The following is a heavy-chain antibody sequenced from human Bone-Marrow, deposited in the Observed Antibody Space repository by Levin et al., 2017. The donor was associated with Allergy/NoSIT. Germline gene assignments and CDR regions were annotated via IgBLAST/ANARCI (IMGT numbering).Heavy chain of an antibody. V-gene: IGHV3-64D*06. D-gene: IGHD2-2*01. J-gene: IGHJ4*02. CDR3: VKDEYCSGTSRYGGGTFDY. Sequence: GGSLRLSCSASGFIFSSYAMHWVRQAPGKGLQYVSAISSNGGSTYYADSVRGRFSISRDNSKNTLYLQMSSLRAEDTSVYYCVKDEYCSGTSRYGGGTFDYWGQGTLVTVSS. CDR1: GFIFSSYA. CDR2: ISSNGGST.